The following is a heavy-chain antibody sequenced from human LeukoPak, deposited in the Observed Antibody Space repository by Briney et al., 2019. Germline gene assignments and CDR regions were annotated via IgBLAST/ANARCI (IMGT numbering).Heavy chain of an antibody. CDR2: ISAYNGNT. J-gene: IGHJ6*03. V-gene: IGHV1-18*01. CDR3: ARGGAIQYYYYYYMDV. Sequence: ASVKVSCKASGYTFTSYGISWVRQAPGQGREWMGWISAYNGNTNYAQKLQGRVTMTTDTSTSTAYMELRSLRSDDTAVYYWARGGAIQYYYYYYMDVWGKGTTVTVSS. D-gene: IGHD5-18*01. CDR1: GYTFTSYG.